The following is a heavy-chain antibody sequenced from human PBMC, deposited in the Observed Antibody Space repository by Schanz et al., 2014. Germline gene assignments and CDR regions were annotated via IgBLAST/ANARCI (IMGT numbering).Heavy chain of an antibody. CDR3: ARRPTGSGSPIHY. J-gene: IGHJ4*02. D-gene: IGHD3-10*01. CDR1: GASITSSHW. CDR2: IYHSGNT. Sequence: QVQLQESGPGLLKPSGTLSLTCAVSGASITSSHWWSWVRQPPGKGLEWIGEIYHSGNTNYSPSLKSRVTISVDKSKNQFTLKLTSVTAADTAVYYCARRPTGSGSPIHYWGQGTLVTVSS. V-gene: IGHV4-4*02.